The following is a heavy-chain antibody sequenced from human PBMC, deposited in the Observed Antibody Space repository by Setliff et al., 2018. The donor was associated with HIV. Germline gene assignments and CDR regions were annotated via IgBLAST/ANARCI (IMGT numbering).Heavy chain of an antibody. CDR3: ARHRYNWYVDV. D-gene: IGHD1-26*01. CDR2: VYYSGTT. CDR1: SGSISSTSSY. Sequence: SETLSLTCSVSSGSISSTSSYWGWIRQPPGKGLEWIVSVYYSGTTYYNPSLKSRVTISVDTSKSQFSLQLNSMTAADTALYYCARHRYNWYVDVWGRGTLVTVS. V-gene: IGHV4-39*01. J-gene: IGHJ2*01.